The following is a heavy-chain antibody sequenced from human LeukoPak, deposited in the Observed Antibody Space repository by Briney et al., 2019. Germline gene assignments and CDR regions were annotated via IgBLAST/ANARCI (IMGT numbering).Heavy chain of an antibody. CDR3: AREYSGYDPQYFDY. J-gene: IGHJ4*02. V-gene: IGHV4-34*01. Sequence: SETLSLTCAVYGGSFSGYYWSWIRQPPGKGLEWTGEINHSGSTNYNPSLKSRVTISVDTSKNQFSLKLSSVTAADTAVYYCAREYSGYDPQYFDYWGQGTLVTVSS. CDR2: INHSGST. D-gene: IGHD5-12*01. CDR1: GGSFSGYY.